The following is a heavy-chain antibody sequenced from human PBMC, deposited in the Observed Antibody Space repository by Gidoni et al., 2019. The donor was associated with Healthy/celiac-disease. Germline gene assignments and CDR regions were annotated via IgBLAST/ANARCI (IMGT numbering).Heavy chain of an antibody. CDR2: ISYDGSNK. J-gene: IGHJ4*02. D-gene: IGHD5-12*01. Sequence: QVQLVESGGGVVQPGRSLRLSCAASGFTFSSYAMHWVRQAPGKGLEWVAVISYDGSNKDYADSVKGRFTISRDNSKNTLYLQMNSLRAEDTAVYYCARDGMATIRRGFDYWGQGTLVTVSS. CDR3: ARDGMATIRRGFDY. CDR1: GFTFSSYA. V-gene: IGHV3-30-3*01.